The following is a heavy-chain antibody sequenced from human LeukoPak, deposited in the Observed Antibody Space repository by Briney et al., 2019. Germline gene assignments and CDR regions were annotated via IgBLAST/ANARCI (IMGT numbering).Heavy chain of an antibody. CDR3: ARHPLKD. V-gene: IGHV3-74*01. Sequence: GGSLRLSCAASGFTFSSYWMHWVRHAPGKGLVWVSRINSDGTNITYADSVKGRFTISRDNAKKTLYLQMNGQRADDTAVYYCARHPLKDWGQGTLVTVSS. CDR1: GFTFSSYW. CDR2: INSDGTNI. J-gene: IGHJ4*02.